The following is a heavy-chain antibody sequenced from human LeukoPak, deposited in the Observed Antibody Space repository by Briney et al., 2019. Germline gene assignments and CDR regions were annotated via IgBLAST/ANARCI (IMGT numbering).Heavy chain of an antibody. CDR2: ISAYNGKT. CDR1: GYEFSSYG. CDR3: AKDSPRDDYVRGSYRYSRRGLDI. V-gene: IGHV1-18*01. J-gene: IGHJ3*02. Sequence: GGSVKVSCKASGYEFSSYGISWVRQAPGQGLEWMGWISAYNGKTKYAEKFQGRLTMTTDTSTSTPYMQLSSLTSGDTAVYYCAKDSPRDDYVRGSYRYSRRGLDIWGQGTLVTASS. D-gene: IGHD3-16*02.